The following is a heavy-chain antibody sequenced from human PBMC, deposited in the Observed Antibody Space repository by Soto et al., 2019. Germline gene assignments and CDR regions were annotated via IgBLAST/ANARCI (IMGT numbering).Heavy chain of an antibody. V-gene: IGHV1-18*01. CDR1: GYTFTSYG. D-gene: IGHD3-10*01. Sequence: ASVKVSCKASGYTFTSYGISWVRQAPGQGLEWMGWISAYNGNTNYAQKLQGRVTMTTETSTSTAYMELRSLRSDDTAVYYCARGIRFGDPWPGGYFDYWGQGTLVTVSS. J-gene: IGHJ4*02. CDR3: ARGIRFGDPWPGGYFDY. CDR2: ISAYNGNT.